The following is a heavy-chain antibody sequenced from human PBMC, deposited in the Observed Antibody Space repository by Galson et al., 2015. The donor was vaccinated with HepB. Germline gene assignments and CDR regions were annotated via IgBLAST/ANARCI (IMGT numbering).Heavy chain of an antibody. J-gene: IGHJ4*02. CDR2: IYYSGST. D-gene: IGHD6-13*01. CDR1: GDSISSGAYY. CDR3: ARAAGSQYFDY. V-gene: IGHV4-31*03. Sequence: TLSLTCTVSGDSISSGAYYWSWIRQHPGQGLEWVGYIYYSGSTNYNPSLKSRFTISVDTSKNQFSLKLSSVTAADTAVYYCARAAGSQYFDYWGQGTLVTVSS.